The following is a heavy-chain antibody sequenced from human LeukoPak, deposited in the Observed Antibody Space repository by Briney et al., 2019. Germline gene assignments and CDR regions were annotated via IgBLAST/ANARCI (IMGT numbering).Heavy chain of an antibody. Sequence: QAGGSLRLSCAASGFTFSSYWMSWVRQAPGKGLEWVANIKQDGSEKYYVDSVKGRFTISRDNAKNSLYLQMNSLRAEDTALYYCARTKGQQLVLYYFDYWGQGTLVTVSS. D-gene: IGHD6-13*01. CDR1: GFTFSSYW. CDR3: ARTKGQQLVLYYFDY. J-gene: IGHJ4*02. V-gene: IGHV3-7*03. CDR2: IKQDGSEK.